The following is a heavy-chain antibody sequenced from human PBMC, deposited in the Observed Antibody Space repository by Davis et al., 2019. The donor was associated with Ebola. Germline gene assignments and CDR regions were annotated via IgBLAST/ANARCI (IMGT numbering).Heavy chain of an antibody. Sequence: PSETLSLTCAVYGGSFSGYYWSWIRQPPGKGLEWIGEINHSGSTNYNPSLKSRVTISVDTSKNQFSLKLSSVTAADTAVYYCARSPGYCSSTSCYKSRRDYYYMDVWGKGTTVTVSS. J-gene: IGHJ6*03. CDR3: ARSPGYCSSTSCYKSRRDYYYMDV. CDR2: INHSGST. V-gene: IGHV4-34*01. CDR1: GGSFSGYY. D-gene: IGHD2-2*02.